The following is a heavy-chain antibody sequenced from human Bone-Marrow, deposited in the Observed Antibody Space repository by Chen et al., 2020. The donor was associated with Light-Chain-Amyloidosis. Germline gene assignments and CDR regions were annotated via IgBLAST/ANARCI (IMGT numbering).Heavy chain of an antibody. J-gene: IGHJ6*03. Sequence: HVQLVQSGAEVKKPGSSVKVSCKASGTTFNNYAFDWVRQAPGQGLEWMGKIIPSFGTTNYAQKFQGRVTITADESTTTIHMELTSLKSEDAAVYYCARARRKSDWELRYFLDVWGNGTTVTVSS. CDR2: IIPSFGTT. V-gene: IGHV1-69*13. CDR1: GTTFNNYA. CDR3: ARARRKSDWELRYFLDV. D-gene: IGHD3-10*01.